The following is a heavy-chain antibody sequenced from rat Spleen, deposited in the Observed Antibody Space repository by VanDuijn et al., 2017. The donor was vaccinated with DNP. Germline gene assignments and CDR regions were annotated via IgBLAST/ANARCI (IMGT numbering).Heavy chain of an antibody. Sequence: EVQLQESGPGLVKPSQSLSLTCSVTGYSITSNFKWSWIRKFPGNKMEWIGHISYSGSTTYNPSLKSRISITRDTSKNQFFLQLNSVTTEDTATYYCARLRLEWEVRAMDAWGQGTSVTVSS. CDR1: GYSITSNFK. D-gene: IGHD1-1*01. V-gene: IGHV3-1*01. CDR3: ARLRLEWEVRAMDA. J-gene: IGHJ4*01. CDR2: ISYSGST.